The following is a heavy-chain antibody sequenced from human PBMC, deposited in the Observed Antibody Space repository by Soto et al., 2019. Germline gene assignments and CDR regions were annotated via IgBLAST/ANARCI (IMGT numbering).Heavy chain of an antibody. J-gene: IGHJ4*02. D-gene: IGHD5-18*01. CDR1: GFTFNTYG. CDR2: IWYDGSLK. V-gene: IGHV3-33*01. CDR3: ARARGYTYGPPTY. Sequence: QVPLVESGGGVVQPGRSLRLSCAASGFTFNTYGMHWVRQAPGKGLEWVAVIWYDGSLKYYADSVKGRFTISRDNSKNTLYLQINSLRAEDTAVYYCARARGYTYGPPTYWGQGTLVTVSS.